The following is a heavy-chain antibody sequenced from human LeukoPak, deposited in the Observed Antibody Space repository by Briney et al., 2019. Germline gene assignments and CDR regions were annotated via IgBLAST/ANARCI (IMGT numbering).Heavy chain of an antibody. V-gene: IGHV4-34*01. Sequence: PSETLSLTCAVYGGSFSGYYWSWIRQPPGKGLEWIGEINHSGSTDYNPSLKSRVTISVGTSKNQFSLKLSSVTAADTAVYYCARGRGGGYSYGPYYFDYWGQGTLVTVSS. D-gene: IGHD5-18*01. CDR3: ARGRGGGYSYGPYYFDY. J-gene: IGHJ4*02. CDR1: GGSFSGYY. CDR2: INHSGST.